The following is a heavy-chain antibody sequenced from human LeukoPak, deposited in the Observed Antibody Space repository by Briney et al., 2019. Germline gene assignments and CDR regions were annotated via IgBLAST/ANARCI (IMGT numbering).Heavy chain of an antibody. D-gene: IGHD3-10*01. CDR2: IYYSGST. Sequence: SSETLSLTCTVSGGSINSGDYYWSWIRQPPGKGLEWIGSIYYSGSTYYNPSLKSRVTISVDTSKNQFSLKLSSVTAADTAVYYCARSGITMVRGVADFDYWGQGTLVTVSS. V-gene: IGHV4-39*07. CDR1: GGSINSGDYY. J-gene: IGHJ4*02. CDR3: ARSGITMVRGVADFDY.